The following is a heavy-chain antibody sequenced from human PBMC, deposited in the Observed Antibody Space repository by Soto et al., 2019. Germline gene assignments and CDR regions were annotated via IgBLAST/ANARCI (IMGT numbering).Heavy chain of an antibody. CDR1: GFTFSNAW. CDR2: IKSKTDGGTT. J-gene: IGHJ6*03. Sequence: GWSLRLSCAASGFTFSNAWMSWVRQAPGKGLEWVGRIKSKTDGGTTDYAAPVKGRFTISRDDSKNTLYLQMNSLKTEDTAVYYCTRGNFSTSYVFYYYYMDVWGKGTTVTVSS. V-gene: IGHV3-15*01. CDR3: TRGNFSTSYVFYYYYMDV. D-gene: IGHD2-2*01.